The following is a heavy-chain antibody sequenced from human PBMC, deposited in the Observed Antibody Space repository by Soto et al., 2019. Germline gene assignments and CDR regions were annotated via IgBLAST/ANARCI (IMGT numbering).Heavy chain of an antibody. CDR1: GGSFSGYY. Sequence: SETLSLTCAVYGGSFSGYYWSWIRQPPGKGLEWIGEINHSGSTNYNPSLKSRVTISVDTSKNQFSLKLSSVTAADTAVYYCAATPGYYYGMDVWGQGTTVTVSS. CDR3: AATPGYYYGMDV. CDR2: INHSGST. J-gene: IGHJ6*02. V-gene: IGHV4-34*01.